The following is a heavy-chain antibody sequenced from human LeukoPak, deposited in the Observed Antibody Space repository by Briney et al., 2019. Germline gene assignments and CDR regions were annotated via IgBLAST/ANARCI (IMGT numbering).Heavy chain of an antibody. CDR3: AIEGDYSGAFDI. D-gene: IGHD4-11*01. Sequence: SETLSLTCAVYGGSFGGYYWSWIRQPPGKGLEWIGEINHSGSTNYNPSLKSRVTISVDTSKNQFSLKLSSVTAADTAVYYCAIEGDYSGAFDIWGQGTMVTVSS. CDR1: GGSFGGYY. V-gene: IGHV4-34*01. CDR2: INHSGST. J-gene: IGHJ3*02.